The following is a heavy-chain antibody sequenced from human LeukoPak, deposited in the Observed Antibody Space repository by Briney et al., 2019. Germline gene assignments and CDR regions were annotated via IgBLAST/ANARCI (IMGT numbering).Heavy chain of an antibody. CDR3: AKVSCSSTSCNFDH. CDR1: GFTFSSYG. V-gene: IGHV3-33*06. Sequence: GGSLRLSCAASGFTFSSYGMHWVRQAPGKGLEWVAIIWYDGSNKYYADSVKGRFTISRDNSKNTLYLQMNSLRAEDTAVYYCAKVSCSSTSCNFDHWGQGTLVTVSS. D-gene: IGHD2-2*01. CDR2: IWYDGSNK. J-gene: IGHJ4*02.